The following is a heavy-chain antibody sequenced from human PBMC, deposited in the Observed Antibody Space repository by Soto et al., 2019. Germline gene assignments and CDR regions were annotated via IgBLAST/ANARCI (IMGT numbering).Heavy chain of an antibody. CDR3: AKVSAGYSSGWSGPFDY. V-gene: IGHV3-23*01. Sequence: GGSLRLSCAASGFTFSNYAMSWVRQAPGKGLEWVSAIRGSGGGTYYYAESVKGRFTISRDNSKNTRYLQMNSLRAEDTAVYYCAKVSAGYSSGWSGPFDYWGQGALVTVSS. J-gene: IGHJ4*02. CDR2: IRGSGGGT. CDR1: GFTFSNYA. D-gene: IGHD6-19*01.